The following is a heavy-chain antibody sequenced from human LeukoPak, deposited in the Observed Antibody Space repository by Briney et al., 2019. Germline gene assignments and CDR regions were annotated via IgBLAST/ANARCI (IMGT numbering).Heavy chain of an antibody. CDR3: ARSVFGNPWFDP. Sequence: SETLSLTCTVSGGSISVFYWSWLRQPPGKGLEWIGYIFRSGHTSYNPPLKSRVSISIDSSKDQFSLNLSSLTAADTAVYYCARSVFGNPWFDPWGQGTLVTVSS. J-gene: IGHJ5*02. CDR2: IFRSGHT. V-gene: IGHV4-59*01. CDR1: GGSISVFY. D-gene: IGHD3-16*01.